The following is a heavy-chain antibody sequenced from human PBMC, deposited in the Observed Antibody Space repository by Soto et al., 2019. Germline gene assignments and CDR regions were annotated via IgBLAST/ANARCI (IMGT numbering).Heavy chain of an antibody. V-gene: IGHV4-61*08. J-gene: IGHJ4*02. CDR2: ISSTGSA. CDR1: GGTVSSGGYY. Sequence: QVQLQESGPGLVTPSETLSLTCTVSGGTVSSGGYYWSWIRQPPGKGLEWIGYISSTGSANNNPSLRGRATISVDTPKNRCSRRRTFVTAGATAVYYWARAGNSRYFDPWAQGPRVTVPP. D-gene: IGHD1-7*01. CDR3: ARAGNSRYFDP.